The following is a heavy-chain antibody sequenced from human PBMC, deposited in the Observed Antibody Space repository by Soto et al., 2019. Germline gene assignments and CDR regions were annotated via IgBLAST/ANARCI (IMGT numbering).Heavy chain of an antibody. Sequence: SETQSLPCTFSGVTMSSTSSYWDCICPSAGMGLEWIGSMYYSGATYHNPSLQSRVTISVDTSKNQFSLHLSSVTAADTAVYYCARHAAYDSVWGKSDGSDYWGQGNRVTVSS. CDR1: GVTMSSTSSY. CDR3: ARHAAYDSVWGKSDGSDY. V-gene: IGHV4-39*01. CDR2: MYYSGAT. D-gene: IGHD3-16*01. J-gene: IGHJ4*02.